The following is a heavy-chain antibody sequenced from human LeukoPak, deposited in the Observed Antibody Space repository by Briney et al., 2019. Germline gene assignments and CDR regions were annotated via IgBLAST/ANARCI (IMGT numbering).Heavy chain of an antibody. Sequence: GGSLRLSCAASGFNIGSYWMTWVRQAPGKGLEWVANIKNDGSEKYYVDSVKGRFTISRDNGKKSVYLQMNSLRVEDTGVYYCAIAYGMDVWGQGTTVTVYS. J-gene: IGHJ6*02. CDR1: GFNIGSYW. CDR2: IKNDGSEK. CDR3: AIAYGMDV. V-gene: IGHV3-7*01.